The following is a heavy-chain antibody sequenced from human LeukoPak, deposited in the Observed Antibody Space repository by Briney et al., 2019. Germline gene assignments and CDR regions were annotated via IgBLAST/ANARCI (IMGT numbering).Heavy chain of an antibody. D-gene: IGHD6-19*01. CDR3: ANLDGAVAGLGNY. J-gene: IGHJ4*02. Sequence: SGGSLRLSCAASGFTFSSYWMHWVRQAPGKGLVWVSRINSDGSSTSYADSVKGRFTISRDNAKNTLYLQMNSLRAEDTAVYYCANLDGAVAGLGNYWGQGTLVTVSS. CDR2: INSDGSST. V-gene: IGHV3-74*01. CDR1: GFTFSSYW.